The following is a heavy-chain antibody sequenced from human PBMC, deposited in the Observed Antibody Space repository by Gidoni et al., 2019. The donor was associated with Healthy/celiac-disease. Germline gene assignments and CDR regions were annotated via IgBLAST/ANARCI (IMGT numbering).Heavy chain of an antibody. Sequence: EWIGYIYYSGSTYYNPSLKSRVTISVDTSKNQFSLKLSSVTAADTAVYYCARVLYCGGDCYAFDIWGQGTMVTVSS. CDR2: IYYSGST. J-gene: IGHJ3*02. V-gene: IGHV4-31*02. CDR3: ARVLYCGGDCYAFDI. D-gene: IGHD2-21*02.